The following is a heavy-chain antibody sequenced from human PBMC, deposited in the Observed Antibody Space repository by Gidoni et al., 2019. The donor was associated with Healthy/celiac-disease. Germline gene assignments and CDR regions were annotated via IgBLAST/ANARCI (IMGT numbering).Heavy chain of an antibody. D-gene: IGHD6-6*01. CDR3: ARLGVKEQLGRDV. J-gene: IGHJ6*02. CDR1: SGSISSSSYY. Sequence: QLQLQESGPGLVKPSETLSLTCTVSSGSISSSSYYWGWIRQPPGKGLEWIGSIYYSGSTYYNPSLKSRVTISVDTSKNQFSLKLSSVTAADTAVYYCARLGVKEQLGRDVWGQGTTVTVSS. CDR2: IYYSGST. V-gene: IGHV4-39*01.